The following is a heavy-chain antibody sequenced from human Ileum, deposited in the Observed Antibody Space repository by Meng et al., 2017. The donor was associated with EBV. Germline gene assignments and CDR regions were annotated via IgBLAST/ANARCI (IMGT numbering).Heavy chain of an antibody. D-gene: IGHD1-26*01. CDR1: GYTFTNYG. J-gene: IGHJ4*02. CDR2: INAYNGDT. Sequence: QAQLGQSGGEVKKPGAAVKVSCKASGYTFTNYGITWVRQAPGQGLEWMGWINAYNGDTNYAQTLQGRVTMTTDTSTSTAYMELRSLRSDDTAVYYCARVEVGITSGDYWGQGTLGTVSP. V-gene: IGHV1-18*01. CDR3: ARVEVGITSGDY.